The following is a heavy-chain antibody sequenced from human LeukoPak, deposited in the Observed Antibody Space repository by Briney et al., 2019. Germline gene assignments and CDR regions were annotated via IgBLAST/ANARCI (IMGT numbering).Heavy chain of an antibody. CDR2: IYTSGST. Sequence: SETLSLTCTVSGGSISSYYWSWIRQPPGKGLEWIGYIYTSGSTNYNPSLKSRVTMSVDTSKNPFSLKLSSVTAADTAVYYCARDEGGEGSAAFDIWGQGTMVTVSS. D-gene: IGHD3-10*01. V-gene: IGHV4-4*08. CDR1: GGSISSYY. J-gene: IGHJ3*02. CDR3: ARDEGGEGSAAFDI.